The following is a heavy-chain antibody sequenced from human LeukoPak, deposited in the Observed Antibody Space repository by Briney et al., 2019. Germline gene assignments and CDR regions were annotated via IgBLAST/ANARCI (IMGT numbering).Heavy chain of an antibody. CDR2: ISSSSSYI. J-gene: IGHJ4*02. CDR1: GFTFSSYS. Sequence: LGGSLRLSCAASGFTFSSYSMNWVRQAPGKGLEGISSISSSSSYIYYADSVKGRFTISRDNAKNSLSLQMNSLRAEDTAVYYCARGAAMQGIDYWGQGTLVTVSS. D-gene: IGHD2-2*01. CDR3: ARGAAMQGIDY. V-gene: IGHV3-21*01.